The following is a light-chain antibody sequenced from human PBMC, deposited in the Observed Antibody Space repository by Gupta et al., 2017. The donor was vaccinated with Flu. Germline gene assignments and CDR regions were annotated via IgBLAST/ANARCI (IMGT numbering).Light chain of an antibody. CDR1: GDISVDAYR. CDR3: MIWHSSVGV. V-gene: IGLV5-45*01. Sequence: QAVLTQPASLSASPGASASLTCTLRGDISVDAYRMSWYQQKPGSPPQFLLRYKSDSDNQQGSGVPSRFSGSKDVSANAGILLISGLQFDDEADYYCMIWHSSVGVFGGGTKLTVL. CDR2: YKSDSDN. J-gene: IGLJ3*02.